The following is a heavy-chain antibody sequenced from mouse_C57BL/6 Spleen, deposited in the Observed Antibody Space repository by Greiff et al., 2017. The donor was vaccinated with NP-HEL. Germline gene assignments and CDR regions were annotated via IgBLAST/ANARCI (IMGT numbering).Heavy chain of an antibody. J-gene: IGHJ2*01. V-gene: IGHV5-17*01. CDR1: GFTFRDYG. CDR2: ISSGSSTI. Sequence: EVKLVESGGGLVKPGGSLKLSCAASGFTFRDYGMHWVRQAPEKGLEWVAYISSGSSTIYYADTVKGRFTISRDNAKNTLFLQMTSLRSEDTAMYYCANVDYWGQGTTLTVSS. CDR3: ANVDY.